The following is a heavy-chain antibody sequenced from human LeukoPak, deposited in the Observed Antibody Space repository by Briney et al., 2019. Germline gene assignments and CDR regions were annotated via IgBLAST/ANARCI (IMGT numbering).Heavy chain of an antibody. CDR1: GYSINSGYY. V-gene: IGHV4-38-2*02. CDR3: ARGDCSGSICYSPMDV. CDR2: IYRSGST. J-gene: IGHJ6*03. Sequence: SETLSLTCTVSGYSINSGYYWVWMRQPPGKGLEWIGSIYRSGSTNYNPSLKSRVTISVDTSKNQFSLKVSSVTAADTAVYYCARGDCSGSICYSPMDVWGTGTTVTVSS. D-gene: IGHD2-21*01.